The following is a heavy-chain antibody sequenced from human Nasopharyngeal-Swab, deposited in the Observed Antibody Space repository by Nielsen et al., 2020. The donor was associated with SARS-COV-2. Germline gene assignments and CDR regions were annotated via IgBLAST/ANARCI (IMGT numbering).Heavy chain of an antibody. J-gene: IGHJ4*02. CDR3: ARIEDCSGTSCYDYFDY. Sequence: WIRQPPGKGLEWIGEINHSGSTNYNLSLKSRVTISVDTSKNQFSLKLSSVTAADTAVYYCARIEDCSGTSCYDYFDYWGQGTLVTVSS. D-gene: IGHD2-2*01. CDR2: INHSGST. V-gene: IGHV4-34*01.